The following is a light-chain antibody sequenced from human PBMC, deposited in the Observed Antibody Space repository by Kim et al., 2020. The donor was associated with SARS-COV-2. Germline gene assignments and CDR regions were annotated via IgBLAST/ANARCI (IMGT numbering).Light chain of an antibody. CDR3: QQYKYYQWT. CDR1: QDFNDY. Sequence: ASVGDRVTITCRASQDFNDYLAWFQQKPGKAPKSLIYAASRLQSGVPSRFSGSGSGTEFTLTISNLQPEDFATYYCQQYKYYQWTFGQGTKVEIK. CDR2: AAS. J-gene: IGKJ1*01. V-gene: IGKV1-16*01.